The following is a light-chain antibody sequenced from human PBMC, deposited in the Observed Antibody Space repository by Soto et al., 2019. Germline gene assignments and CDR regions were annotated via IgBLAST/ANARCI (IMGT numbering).Light chain of an antibody. Sequence: DIVMTQSPDSLAVSLGERATINCKSSQSVLYSSNTKNYLAWYQQKPGQPPKLLIYWASTRESGVPARFSGSGSGTDFTLTISSLQAEDVAVYYCQQYYSTPPTFGQGTKLESK. CDR3: QQYYSTPPT. CDR1: QSVLYSSNTKNY. J-gene: IGKJ2*01. CDR2: WAS. V-gene: IGKV4-1*01.